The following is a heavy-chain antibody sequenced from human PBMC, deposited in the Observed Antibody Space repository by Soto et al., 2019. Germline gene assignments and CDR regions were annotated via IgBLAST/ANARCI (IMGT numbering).Heavy chain of an antibody. CDR2: ISGSGGST. D-gene: IGHD6-19*01. J-gene: IGHJ5*02. Sequence: EVQLLESGGGLVQPGGSLRLSCAASGFTFSSYAMSWVRQAPGKGLEWVSAISGSGGSTYYADSVKGRFTISRDNSKNTLYLQMNRLRAEDTAVYYCAKGGSSGWLENNWFDPWGQGTLVTVSS. CDR1: GFTFSSYA. CDR3: AKGGSSGWLENNWFDP. V-gene: IGHV3-23*01.